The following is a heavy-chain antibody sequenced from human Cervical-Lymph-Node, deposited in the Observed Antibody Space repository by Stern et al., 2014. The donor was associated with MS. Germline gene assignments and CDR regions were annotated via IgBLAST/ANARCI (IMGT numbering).Heavy chain of an antibody. CDR2: INPNSGGT. J-gene: IGHJ4*02. D-gene: IGHD5-12*01. Sequence: MQLVESGAAVKKPGASVKVSCKASGYTFTDNYLHWVRQAPGHGLEWMGWINPNSGGTHYAHKFQGRVTITRDTSISTAYMELSRLKSDDTALYDCARGNGYDWSTFDSWGQGTVVTVSS. V-gene: IGHV1-2*02. CDR1: GYTFTDNY. CDR3: ARGNGYDWSTFDS.